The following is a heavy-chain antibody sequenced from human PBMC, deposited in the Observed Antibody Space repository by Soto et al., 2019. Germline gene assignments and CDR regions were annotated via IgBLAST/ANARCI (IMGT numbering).Heavy chain of an antibody. CDR3: ARESGGATATVDDYYFYMDV. J-gene: IGHJ6*03. CDR1: GDRFTDYY. CDR2: CNPNSGVT. Sequence: QVQLVQSGAEVKESGASVTVSCRAAGDRFTDYYMSRVRLAPGQGHERMGRCNPNSGVTKYAQKFQAWVTMTRDTSNRTVYMQLSRLRFDDTAIYYCARESGGATATVDDYYFYMDVWGTGTTVTVSS. V-gene: IGHV1-2*04. D-gene: IGHD5-12*01.